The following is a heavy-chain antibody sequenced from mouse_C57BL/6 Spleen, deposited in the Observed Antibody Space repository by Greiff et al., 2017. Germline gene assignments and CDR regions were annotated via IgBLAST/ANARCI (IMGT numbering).Heavy chain of an antibody. CDR2: ISSGSSTI. Sequence: EVKLMESGGGLVKPGGSLKLSCAASGFTFSDYGMHWVRQAPEKGLEWVAYISSGSSTIYYADTVKGRFTISRDNAKNTLFLQMTSLRSEDTAMYYCARPSLGYYAMDYWGQGTSVTVSS. CDR1: GFTFSDYG. D-gene: IGHD4-1*01. J-gene: IGHJ4*01. CDR3: ARPSLGYYAMDY. V-gene: IGHV5-17*01.